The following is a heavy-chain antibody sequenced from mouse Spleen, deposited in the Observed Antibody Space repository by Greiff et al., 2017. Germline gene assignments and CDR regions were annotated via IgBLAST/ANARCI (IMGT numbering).Heavy chain of an antibody. V-gene: IGHV5-15*01. CDR2: ISNLAYSI. CDR1: GFTFSDYG. D-gene: IGHD3-3*01. CDR3: ARLGYAMDY. Sequence: DVQLVESGGGLVKPGGSLKLSCAASGFTFSDYGMAWVRQAPGKGPEWVAFISNLAYSIYYADTVTGRFTISRENAKNTLYLEMSSLRSEDTAMYYCARLGYAMDYWGQGTSVTVSS. J-gene: IGHJ4*01.